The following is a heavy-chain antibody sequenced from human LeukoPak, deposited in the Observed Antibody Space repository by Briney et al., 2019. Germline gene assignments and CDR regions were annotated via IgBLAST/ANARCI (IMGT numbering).Heavy chain of an antibody. CDR2: IYYSGST. V-gene: IGHV4-59*01. J-gene: IGHJ4*02. Sequence: PSETLSLTCTVSGGSISSYYLSWIRQPPGKGLEWIGYIYYSGSTNYNPSLKSRVTISVDTSKNQFSLKLSSVTAADTAVYYCARDYGGKSDYWGQGTLVTVSS. CDR3: ARDYGGKSDY. CDR1: GGSISSYY. D-gene: IGHD4-23*01.